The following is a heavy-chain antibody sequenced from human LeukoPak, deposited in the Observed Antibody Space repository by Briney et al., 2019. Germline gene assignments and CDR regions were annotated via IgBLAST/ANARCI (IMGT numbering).Heavy chain of an antibody. CDR3: ARALYYYYGMDV. V-gene: IGHV4-34*01. Sequence: SETLSLTCAVYSGSLSNYYWSWIRQPPGKGLEWIGEINHSGSTNYNPSLESRVTMSVDASKNQFSLRLSSVTAADTAVYYCARALYYYYGMDVWGQGTTVTVSS. J-gene: IGHJ6*02. CDR2: INHSGST. CDR1: SGSLSNYY.